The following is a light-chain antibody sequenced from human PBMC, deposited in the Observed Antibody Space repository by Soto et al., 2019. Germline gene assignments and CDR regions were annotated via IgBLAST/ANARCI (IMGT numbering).Light chain of an antibody. CDR3: QQYDDFPLS. V-gene: IGKV1-33*01. CDR1: QDISNY. J-gene: IGKJ4*01. CDR2: DAS. Sequence: VQMAQSASCLSAAVWDRVTITCQASQDISNYLNWYQQKPGKAPKLLIYDASDLEMGVPSRFSGSGSGTDFTFTINSLQPEDIATYYCQQYDDFPLSFGGGTQVDIK.